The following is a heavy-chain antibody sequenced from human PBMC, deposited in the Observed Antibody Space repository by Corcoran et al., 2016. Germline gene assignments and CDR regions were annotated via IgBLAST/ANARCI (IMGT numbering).Heavy chain of an antibody. D-gene: IGHD6-19*01. Sequence: EVQLVESGGGLVQPGGSLRLSCAASGFTFSSYWMSWVRQAPGKGLEWVANIRQDGNEKYYVDSVKGRFTISRDNAKNSLYLQINSLRAEDTAVYYCARTERPGWLVTYWGQGTLVTVSS. CDR2: IRQDGNEK. CDR1: GFTFSSYW. V-gene: IGHV3-7*01. J-gene: IGHJ4*02. CDR3: ARTERPGWLVTY.